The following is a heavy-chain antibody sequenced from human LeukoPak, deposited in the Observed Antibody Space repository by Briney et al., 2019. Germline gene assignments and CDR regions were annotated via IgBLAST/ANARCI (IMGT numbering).Heavy chain of an antibody. CDR3: ARDEGNTGWYTFDY. CDR1: GESVSSINGA. CDR2: TYHRSKWYF. V-gene: IGHV6-1*01. J-gene: IGHJ4*02. Sequence: SQTLSLTCAISGESVSSINGAWNWIRQSPSRGLEWPGRTYHRSKWYFDYAESMKGRINISPDTSQNLFSLQLTSVTPDDTAVYYCARDEGNTGWYTFDYWGQGTLVTVSS. D-gene: IGHD3/OR15-3a*01.